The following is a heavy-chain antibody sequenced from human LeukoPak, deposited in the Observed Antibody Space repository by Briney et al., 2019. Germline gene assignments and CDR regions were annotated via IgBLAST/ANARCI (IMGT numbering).Heavy chain of an antibody. J-gene: IGHJ4*02. CDR2: ISYDGSNK. CDR1: GFTFRSCA. CDR3: ARGGYYGSGSYAGYFHY. D-gene: IGHD3-10*01. Sequence: PAGGSLRLSCAASGFTFRSCAMHWVRQAPGKGLEWVAVISYDGSNKYYADSVKGRFTISRDNSKNTLYLQMNSLRAEDTAVYYCARGGYYGSGSYAGYFHYWGQGTLVTVSS. V-gene: IGHV3-30-3*01.